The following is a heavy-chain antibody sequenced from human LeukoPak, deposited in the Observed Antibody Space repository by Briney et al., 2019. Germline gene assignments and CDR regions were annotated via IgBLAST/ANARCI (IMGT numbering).Heavy chain of an antibody. CDR3: ARKRYSYGNDAFDI. D-gene: IGHD5-18*01. V-gene: IGHV4-59*01. Sequence: SETLSLTCTVSGGSISSYYWSWIRQPPGKGLEWIGYIYYSGSTNYNPSLKSRVTISVDTSKNQFSLKLSSVTAADTAVYYCARKRYSYGNDAFDIWGQGTMVTVSS. J-gene: IGHJ3*02. CDR2: IYYSGST. CDR1: GGSISSYY.